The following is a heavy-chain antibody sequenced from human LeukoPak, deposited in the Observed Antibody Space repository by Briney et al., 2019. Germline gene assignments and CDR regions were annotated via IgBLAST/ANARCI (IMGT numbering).Heavy chain of an antibody. J-gene: IGHJ6*03. CDR3: AKGPSGGSGYYYYYYYMDV. D-gene: IGHD3-10*01. CDR2: ISGDGGST. CDR1: GFTFDDYA. Sequence: GGSLRLSCAASGFTFDDYAMHWVRQAPGKGLEWVSLISGDGGSTYYADSVKGRFTISRDNSKNSLYLQMNSLRTEDTAFYYCAKGPSGGSGYYYYYYYMDVWGKGTTVTVSS. V-gene: IGHV3-43*02.